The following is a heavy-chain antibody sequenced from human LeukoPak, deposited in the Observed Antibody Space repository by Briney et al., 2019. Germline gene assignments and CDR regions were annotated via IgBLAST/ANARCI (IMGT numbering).Heavy chain of an antibody. CDR2: ISGSGGST. CDR1: GFTFSSYA. CDR3: AKDRSDSSGYYYGSLDY. J-gene: IGHJ4*02. Sequence: PGGSLRLSCAASGFTFSSYAMSWVRHAPGEGLEWVSAISGSGGSTYYADSVKGRFTISRDNSKNTLYRQMNSLRAEDTGVYCCAKDRSDSSGYYYGSLDYWGQRTLVTVSS. D-gene: IGHD3-22*01. V-gene: IGHV3-23*01.